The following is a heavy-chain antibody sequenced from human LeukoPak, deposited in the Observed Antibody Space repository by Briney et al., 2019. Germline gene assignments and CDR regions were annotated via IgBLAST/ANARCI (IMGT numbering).Heavy chain of an antibody. CDR1: GFTFSSYW. V-gene: IGHV3-74*01. D-gene: IGHD2-2*01. CDR3: SRSPQNCETTTCYDALDF. CDR2: VKSDGSRT. Sequence: GGSLRLSCAASGFTFSSYWMHWVRQAPGKGLVWVSRVKSDGSRTTYADSVKGRFTISRDNAKNTVYLQMNSLTVEDTAVYYCSRSPQNCETTTCYDALDFWGQGTMVTVSS. J-gene: IGHJ3*01.